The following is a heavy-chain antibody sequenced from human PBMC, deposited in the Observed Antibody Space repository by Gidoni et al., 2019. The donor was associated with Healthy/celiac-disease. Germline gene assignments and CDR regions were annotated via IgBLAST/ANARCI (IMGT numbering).Heavy chain of an antibody. CDR1: GYSFTSYW. CDR3: ARGGTDWFDP. D-gene: IGHD2-15*01. Sequence: EVQLVQSGAEVKKHGESLKHSRTGSGYSFTSYWNGWLRQMPGKGLGWMGIIYPGDSDTRYSPSFQVQVTISADKSISTAYLQWSSLKASDTAMYYCARGGTDWFDPWGQGTLVTVSS. CDR2: IYPGDSDT. V-gene: IGHV5-51*01. J-gene: IGHJ5*02.